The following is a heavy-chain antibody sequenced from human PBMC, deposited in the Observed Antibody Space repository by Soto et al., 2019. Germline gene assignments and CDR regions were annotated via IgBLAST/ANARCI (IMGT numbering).Heavy chain of an antibody. CDR3: ARRLTKTVSALGY. D-gene: IGHD2-8*01. V-gene: IGHV3-30*09. Sequence: SLRLSCSASGFTFTSFAIHWVRQAPGKGLEWVAVISENGVNKYSAESVRGRFVISRDNSKNTVELEINSLRPEDTAIYFCARRLTKTVSALGYWGQGTLVTVSS. CDR2: ISENGVNK. J-gene: IGHJ4*02. CDR1: GFTFTSFA.